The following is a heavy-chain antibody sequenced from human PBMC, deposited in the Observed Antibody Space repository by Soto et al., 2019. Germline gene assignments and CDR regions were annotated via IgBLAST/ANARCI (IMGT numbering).Heavy chain of an antibody. Sequence: QVQLVESGGGVVQPGRSLRLSCAASGFTFSSYGMHWVRQAPGKGLEWVAVISYDGSNKYYADSVKGRFTISRDNSKNTLYLQMNSLRAEDTAVYYCAKDLRLHPLYYYYGMDVWGQGTTVTVSS. CDR1: GFTFSSYG. D-gene: IGHD4-4*01. CDR3: AKDLRLHPLYYYYGMDV. CDR2: ISYDGSNK. J-gene: IGHJ6*02. V-gene: IGHV3-30*18.